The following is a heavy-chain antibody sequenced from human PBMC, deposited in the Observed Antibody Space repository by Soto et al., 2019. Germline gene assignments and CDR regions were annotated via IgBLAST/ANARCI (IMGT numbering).Heavy chain of an antibody. D-gene: IGHD6-13*01. Sequence: ETPFLTCTVPGDSKSNSYWSWIRPAPGKGLEWIGFIYHSGNTNYNPSLKSRVTMSIDTSKSQFSLKLNSVTAADTAVYYCVRDQGIASSGPYVYSCPGTLVTVS. CDR2: IYHSGNT. CDR3: VRDQGIASSGPYVY. CDR1: GDSKSNSY. V-gene: IGHV4-59*01. J-gene: IGHJ4*02.